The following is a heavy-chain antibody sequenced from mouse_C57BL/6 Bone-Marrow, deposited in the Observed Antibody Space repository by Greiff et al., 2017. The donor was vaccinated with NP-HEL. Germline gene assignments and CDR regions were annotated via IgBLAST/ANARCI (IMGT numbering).Heavy chain of an antibody. CDR2: ISYDGSN. Sequence: EVKLLESGPGLVKPSQSLSLTCSVTGYSITSGYYWNWIRQFPGNKLEWMGYISYDGSNNYNPSLKNRISITRDTSKNQFFLKLNSVTTEDTATYYCARGVPLAMDYWGQGTSVTVSS. J-gene: IGHJ4*01. V-gene: IGHV3-6*01. CDR1: GYSITSGYY. CDR3: ARGVPLAMDY.